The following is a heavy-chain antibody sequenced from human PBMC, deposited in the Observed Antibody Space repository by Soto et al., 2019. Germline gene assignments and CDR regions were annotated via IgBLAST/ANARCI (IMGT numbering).Heavy chain of an antibody. Sequence: PGGSLRLSCAASGFTFSSYAMHWVRQAPGKGLEWVAVISYDGSNKYYADSVKGRFTISRDNSKNTLYLQMNSLRAEDTAVYYCARGPDCGGDCYPYYFDYWGQGTLVTVSS. CDR2: ISYDGSNK. V-gene: IGHV3-30-3*01. J-gene: IGHJ4*02. CDR3: ARGPDCGGDCYPYYFDY. D-gene: IGHD2-21*02. CDR1: GFTFSSYA.